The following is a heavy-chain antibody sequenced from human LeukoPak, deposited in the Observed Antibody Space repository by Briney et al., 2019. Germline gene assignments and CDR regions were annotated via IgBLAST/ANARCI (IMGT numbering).Heavy chain of an antibody. Sequence: ASVKVSCKVSGYTLTELSMHWVRQAPGKGLEWMGGFDPEDGEAIYAQKFQGRVTMTEDISTDTAYMELSSLRSEDTAVYYCATERLYYYGSGSSPLFDYWGQGTLVTVSS. D-gene: IGHD3-10*01. V-gene: IGHV1-24*01. J-gene: IGHJ4*02. CDR2: FDPEDGEA. CDR1: GYTLTELS. CDR3: ATERLYYYGSGSSPLFDY.